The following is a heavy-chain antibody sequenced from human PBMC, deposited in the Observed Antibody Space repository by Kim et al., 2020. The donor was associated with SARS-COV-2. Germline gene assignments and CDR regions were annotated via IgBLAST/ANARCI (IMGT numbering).Heavy chain of an antibody. Sequence: SYAQKFQGRVTMTRDTSTSTVYMELSSLRSEDTAVYYCARDREDIFAFDIWGQGTMVTVSS. D-gene: IGHD2-15*01. V-gene: IGHV1-46*01. J-gene: IGHJ3*02. CDR3: ARDREDIFAFDI.